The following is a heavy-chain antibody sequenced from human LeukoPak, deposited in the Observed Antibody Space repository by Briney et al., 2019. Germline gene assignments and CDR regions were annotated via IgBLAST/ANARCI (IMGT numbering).Heavy chain of an antibody. CDR1: GFTFSSYE. D-gene: IGHD3-22*01. V-gene: IGHV3-48*03. J-gene: IGHJ3*02. CDR2: ISSSGSTI. Sequence: GGSLRLSCAASGFTFSSYEMNWDRQAPGQGLEWVSYISSSGSTIYYADPVKGRFTLSRDNAKNSLYLQMNSLRAEDTAVYYCARGPPYYYDSSGYYFGAFDIWGQGTMVTVSS. CDR3: ARGPPYYYDSSGYYFGAFDI.